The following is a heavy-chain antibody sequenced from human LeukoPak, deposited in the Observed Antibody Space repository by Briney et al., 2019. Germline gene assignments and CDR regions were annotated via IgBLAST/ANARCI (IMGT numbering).Heavy chain of an antibody. CDR3: TRGPTLIGVAGTWPLDD. D-gene: IGHD6-19*01. CDR2: LSSASAYR. CDR1: GFTFSSYR. V-gene: IGHV3-21*01. Sequence: GGSLRLSCAASGFTFSSYRMHRVRQAPGKGLEWVSSLSSASAYRYYADSVKGRFTISRDNAKNSPHLQMNRLRAEDSAVYYCTRGPTLIGVAGTWPLDDWGQGTLVTVSS. J-gene: IGHJ4*02.